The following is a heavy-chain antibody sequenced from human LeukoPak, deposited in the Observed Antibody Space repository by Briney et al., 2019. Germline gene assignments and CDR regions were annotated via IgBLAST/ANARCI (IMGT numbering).Heavy chain of an antibody. CDR3: ARSHDTVLRFLEWSPRGYYYYMDV. CDR1: GGSISSGSYY. Sequence: SETLSLTCIVSGGSISSGSYYWSWIRQPAGKGLEWIGRIYTSGSTNYNPSLKSRVTISVDTSKNQFSLKLSSVTAADTAVYYCARSHDTVLRFLEWSPRGYYYYMDVWGKGTTVTVSS. D-gene: IGHD3-3*01. CDR2: IYTSGST. V-gene: IGHV4-61*02. J-gene: IGHJ6*03.